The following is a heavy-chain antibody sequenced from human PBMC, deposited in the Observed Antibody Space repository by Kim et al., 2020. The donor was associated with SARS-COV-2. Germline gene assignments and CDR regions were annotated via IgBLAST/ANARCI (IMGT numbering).Heavy chain of an antibody. CDR2: IYYSGST. Sequence: SETLSLTCTVSGGSISSSPYYWDWIRQSPGKGLEWIGTIYYSGSTYYNPSLKSRVTISVDTSKNQFSLKLSSVTAADTAVYYCASQGLQLWLNGMDVWG. V-gene: IGHV4-39*01. CDR1: GGSISSSPYY. D-gene: IGHD5-18*01. J-gene: IGHJ6*02. CDR3: ASQGLQLWLNGMDV.